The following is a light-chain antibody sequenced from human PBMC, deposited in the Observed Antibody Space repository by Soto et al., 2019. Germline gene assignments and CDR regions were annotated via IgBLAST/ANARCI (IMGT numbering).Light chain of an antibody. J-gene: IGKJ3*01. CDR2: AAS. V-gene: IGKV1-27*01. Sequence: DIQMTQSPSSLSASVGDRVTITCRASQDISNYLAWYQQKPGKVPKLLIYAASTLQSGVPSRFSGGGSGTDFTLTISSLQPGDVATYFCQKYNSAPLTFGPGTKVEIK. CDR1: QDISNY. CDR3: QKYNSAPLT.